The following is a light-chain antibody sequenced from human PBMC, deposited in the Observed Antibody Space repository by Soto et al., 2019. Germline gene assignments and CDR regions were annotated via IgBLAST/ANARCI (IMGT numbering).Light chain of an antibody. CDR1: QSVSSN. J-gene: IGKJ1*01. V-gene: IGKV3-15*01. CDR3: QPYNNSPPWT. CDR2: GAS. Sequence: IVMTQSPGTLSVSPEERATLSCRASQSVSSNLAWYQQKPGQAPRLLIYGASTRATGILSRFSGSGSGTASHPPLYIIESGDIALYYSQPYNNSPPWT.